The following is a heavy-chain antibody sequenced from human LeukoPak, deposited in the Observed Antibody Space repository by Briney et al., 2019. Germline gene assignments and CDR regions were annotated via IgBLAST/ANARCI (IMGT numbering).Heavy chain of an antibody. D-gene: IGHD4-11*01. CDR1: SGSIFSSNW. V-gene: IGHV4-4*02. J-gene: IGHJ5*02. Sequence: SGTLSLTCAVSSGSIFSSNWWSWVRPPPGKGLEWIGQIFHSGSTSYSPSLKSRVTISVDKSKNQFSLRLTSVTAADTAVYYCASNPTYDYSNNWFDPWGQGTLVTVSS. CDR3: ASNPTYDYSNNWFDP. CDR2: IFHSGST.